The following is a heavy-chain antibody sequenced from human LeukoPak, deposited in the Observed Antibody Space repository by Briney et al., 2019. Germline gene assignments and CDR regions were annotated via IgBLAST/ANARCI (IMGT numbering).Heavy chain of an antibody. CDR2: ISSNGGST. V-gene: IGHV3-64*01. CDR3: ARGQITMVRGGPNWFDP. CDR1: GFTFSSYS. J-gene: IGHJ5*02. Sequence: GGSLRLSCAASGFTFSSYSMNWVRQAPGKGLEYVSAISSNGGSTYYANSVKGRFTISRDNSKNTLYLQMGSLRAEDMAVYYCARGQITMVRGGPNWFDPWGQGTLVTVSS. D-gene: IGHD3-10*01.